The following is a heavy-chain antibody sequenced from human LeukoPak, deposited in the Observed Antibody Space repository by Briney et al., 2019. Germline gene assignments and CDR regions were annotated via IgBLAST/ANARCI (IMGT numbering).Heavy chain of an antibody. D-gene: IGHD3-10*01. Sequence: GGTLRLSCAASGFTFSSYGMSWVRQAPGKGLEWVSVISGSGGSTYYADSVKGRFTISRDNSKNTLYLQMNSLRAEDTAVYYCANMAMVRGLIPGYWGQGTLVTVSS. CDR3: ANMAMVRGLIPGY. J-gene: IGHJ4*02. CDR2: ISGSGGST. V-gene: IGHV3-23*01. CDR1: GFTFSSYG.